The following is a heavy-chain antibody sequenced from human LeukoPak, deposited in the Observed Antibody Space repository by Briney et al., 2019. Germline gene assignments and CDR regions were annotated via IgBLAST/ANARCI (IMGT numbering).Heavy chain of an antibody. CDR3: AKVTYGSGTYGAFDY. J-gene: IGHJ4*02. CDR2: ISGSGGST. Sequence: GGTLRLSCAVSGLTFSSYGMSWVRQAPGKGLEWVSAISGSGGSTYYADSVKGRFTISRDNSKNTLYLQMNSLRAEDTAVYYCAKVTYGSGTYGAFDYWGQGTLVTVSS. V-gene: IGHV3-23*01. CDR1: GLTFSSYG. D-gene: IGHD3-10*01.